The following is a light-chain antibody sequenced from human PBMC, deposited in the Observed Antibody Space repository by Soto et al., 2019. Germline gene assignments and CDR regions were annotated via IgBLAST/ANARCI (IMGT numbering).Light chain of an antibody. CDR1: KLGDKY. J-gene: IGLJ2*01. Sequence: SYELTQPPSVSVSPGQTASITCSGDKLGDKYACWYQQKPGQSPVVVIYQDDHRPSGIPERFSGSNSGNTATLTISGTQAMDEADYYCQAWDSSTVVFGGGTKVTVL. CDR3: QAWDSSTVV. V-gene: IGLV3-1*01. CDR2: QDD.